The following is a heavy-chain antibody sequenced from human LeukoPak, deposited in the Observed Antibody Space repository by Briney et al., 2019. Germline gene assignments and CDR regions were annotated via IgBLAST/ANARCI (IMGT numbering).Heavy chain of an antibody. CDR1: GYTFTGYY. CDR3: ARGFRYNSNWFDP. Sequence: ASLKVSCKASGYTFTGYYMHWVRQAPGQGLEWMGWINPNSGGTNYAQTFQGRVTMTRDTSISTAYMELSRLRSDDTAVYYCARGFRYNSNWFDPWGQGTLVTVSS. V-gene: IGHV1-2*02. J-gene: IGHJ5*02. D-gene: IGHD1-1*01. CDR2: INPNSGGT.